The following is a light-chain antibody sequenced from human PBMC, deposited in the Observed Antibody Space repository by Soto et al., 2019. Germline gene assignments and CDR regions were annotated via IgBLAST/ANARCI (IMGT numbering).Light chain of an antibody. V-gene: IGLV2-14*01. J-gene: IGLJ1*01. CDR1: SSDVGGYNY. CDR3: SSYTSSSTRV. Sequence: QSALTQPAPVSGSPGQSITISCTGTSSDVGGYNYVSWYQQHPGKAPKLMIYEVSNRPSGVSNRFSGSKSGNTASLTISGLQAQVEADYYCSSYTSSSTRVFGTGTKVTVL. CDR2: EVS.